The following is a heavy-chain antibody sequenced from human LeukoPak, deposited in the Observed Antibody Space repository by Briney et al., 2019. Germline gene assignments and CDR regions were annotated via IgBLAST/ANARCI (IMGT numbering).Heavy chain of an antibody. CDR3: ASLRADYYDSSGYYSFDY. Sequence: SETLSLTCTVSGGSFSGYYCTWIRQPPGKGLEWIGEINHSGSANYNPSLKSRVTISLDTSKNQFSLKLSSVTAADTAVYYCASLRADYYDSSGYYSFDYWGQGTLVTVSS. J-gene: IGHJ4*02. D-gene: IGHD3-22*01. CDR2: INHSGSA. V-gene: IGHV4-34*01. CDR1: GGSFSGYY.